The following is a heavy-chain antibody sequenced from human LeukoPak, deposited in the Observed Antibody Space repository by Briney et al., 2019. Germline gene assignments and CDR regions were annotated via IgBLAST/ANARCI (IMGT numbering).Heavy chain of an antibody. CDR2: ISSSGSTI. Sequence: AGGSLRLSCAASGFTFSSYEMNWVRQAPGKGLEWVSYISSSGSTIYYADSVKGRFTISRDNAKNSLYLQMNSLRAEDTAVYYCARGRTIYYYGMDVWGQGTTVTVSS. CDR3: ARGRTIYYYGMDV. J-gene: IGHJ6*02. CDR1: GFTFSSYE. D-gene: IGHD1/OR15-1a*01. V-gene: IGHV3-48*03.